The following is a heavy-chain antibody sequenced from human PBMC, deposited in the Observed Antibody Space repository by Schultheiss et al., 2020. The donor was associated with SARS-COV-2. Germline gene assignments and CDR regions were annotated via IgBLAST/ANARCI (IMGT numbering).Heavy chain of an antibody. CDR1: GGSISSYY. CDR3: ARAPGTAPYYYYMDV. D-gene: IGHD1-14*01. Sequence: SETLSLTCAVSGGSISSYYWSWIRQPAGKGLKWIGRIYTSGSTNYNPSLKSRVTMSVDTSKNQFSLKLSSVTAADTAVYYCARAPGTAPYYYYMDVWGKGTTVTVSS. J-gene: IGHJ6*03. CDR2: IYTSGST. V-gene: IGHV4-4*07.